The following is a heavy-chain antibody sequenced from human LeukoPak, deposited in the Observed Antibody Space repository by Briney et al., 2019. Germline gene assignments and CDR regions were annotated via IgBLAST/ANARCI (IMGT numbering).Heavy chain of an antibody. CDR1: GFTVSSNY. D-gene: IGHD6-19*01. V-gene: IGHV3-74*01. CDR3: FIALAGRGEY. J-gene: IGHJ4*02. CDR2: INSDGSST. Sequence: PGGSLRLSCAASGFTVSSNYMSWVRQAPGKGLVWVSRINSDGSSTSYADAVKGRLTISRDNAKNTVYLQMNSLRAEDTAVYYCFIALAGRGEYWGQGTLVTVSS.